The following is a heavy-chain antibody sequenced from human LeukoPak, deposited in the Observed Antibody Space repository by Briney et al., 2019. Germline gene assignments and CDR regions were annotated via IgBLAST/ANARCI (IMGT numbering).Heavy chain of an antibody. CDR3: AKNTLAGNDDY. CDR2: ISYDGSNK. V-gene: IGHV3-30-3*01. J-gene: IGHJ4*02. CDR1: GFTFSSYA. Sequence: GRSLRLSCAASGFTFSSYAMHWVRQAPGKGLEWVAVISYDGSNKYYADSVKGRFTISRDNSKNTLYLQMNSLRAEDTAVYYCAKNTLAGNDDYWGQGTLVTVSS. D-gene: IGHD6-19*01.